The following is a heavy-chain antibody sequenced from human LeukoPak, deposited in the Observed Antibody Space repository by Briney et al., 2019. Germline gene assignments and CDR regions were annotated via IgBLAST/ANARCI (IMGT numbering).Heavy chain of an antibody. V-gene: IGHV1-69*13. CDR1: GYTFTGHY. J-gene: IGHJ4*02. D-gene: IGHD1-26*01. Sequence: SVKVSCKASGYTFTGHYIYWVRQAPGQGLEWMGGIIPIFGTANYAQKFQGRVTITADESTSTAYMELRSLRSDDTAVYYCAREESIGRYQFLHDYWGQGTLVTVSS. CDR3: AREESIGRYQFLHDY. CDR2: IIPIFGTA.